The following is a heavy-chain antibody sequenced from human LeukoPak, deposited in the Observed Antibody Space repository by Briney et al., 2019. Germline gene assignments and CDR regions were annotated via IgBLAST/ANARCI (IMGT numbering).Heavy chain of an antibody. V-gene: IGHV4-30-4*01. CDR1: GGSISSGDYY. CDR2: IYYSGST. J-gene: IGHJ2*01. CDR3: ARSVYSNYWYFDL. Sequence: SQTLSLTCTVSGGSISSGDYYWSWIRQPPGKGLEWIGYIYYSGSTYYNPSLKSRVTISVDTSKNQFSLKLSSVTAADTAVYYCARSVYSNYWYFDLWGRGTLVTVSP. D-gene: IGHD4-11*01.